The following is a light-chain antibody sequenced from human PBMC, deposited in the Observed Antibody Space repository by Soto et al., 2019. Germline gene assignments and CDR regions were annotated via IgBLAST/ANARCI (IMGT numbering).Light chain of an antibody. V-gene: IGLV2-14*01. J-gene: IGLJ2*01. CDR3: LLYYGAAVV. CDR2: DVS. CDR1: SSDVGAYSY. Sequence: QSALTQPASVSGSPGQSITISCTGTSSDVGAYSYVSWYQQHPGKAPKLIIYDVSDRPSGISNRFSGSKSDNTASLTISGLQAEDEAEYYCLLYYGAAVVFGGGTQLTVL.